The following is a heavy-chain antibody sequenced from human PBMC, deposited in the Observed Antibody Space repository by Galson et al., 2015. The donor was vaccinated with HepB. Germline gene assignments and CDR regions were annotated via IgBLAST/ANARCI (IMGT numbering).Heavy chain of an antibody. CDR3: ARVRGELWLLLDY. V-gene: IGHV1-3*01. CDR1: GYTFTSYA. CDR2: INAGNGNT. Sequence: SVKVSCKASGYTFTSYATHWVRQAPGQRLEWMGWINAGNGNTKYSQKFQGRVTITRDTSASTAYMELSSLRSEDTAVYYCARVRGELWLLLDYWGQGTLVTVSS. J-gene: IGHJ4*02. D-gene: IGHD5-18*01.